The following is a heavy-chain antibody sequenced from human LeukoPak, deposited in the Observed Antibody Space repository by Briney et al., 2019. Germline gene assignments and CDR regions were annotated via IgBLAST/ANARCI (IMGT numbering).Heavy chain of an antibody. J-gene: IGHJ5*01. CDR3: ARDPDGYNWFDS. CDR2: VYSSGST. V-gene: IGHV4-4*07. CDR1: GASISSYY. D-gene: IGHD1-14*01. Sequence: SETLSLTCTVSGASISSYYWRWIRQPAGKGLEGIGRVYSSGSTNYNPSLKSRVTTSDDTSKNQFSLKLRSVTAADTAVYYCARDPDGYNWFDSWGQGTQVTVST.